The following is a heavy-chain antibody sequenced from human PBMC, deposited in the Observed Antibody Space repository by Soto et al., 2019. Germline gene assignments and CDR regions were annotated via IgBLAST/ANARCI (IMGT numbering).Heavy chain of an antibody. J-gene: IGHJ4*02. D-gene: IGHD3-10*01. V-gene: IGHV3-43*01. Sequence: EVQLVESGGVVVQPGGSLRLSCAASGFTFDDYTMHWVRQAPGKGLEWVSLISWDGGSTYYADSVKGRFTISRDNSKNSLYLQMNSLRTEDTALYYCAKDMGRGSGRLFDYWGQGTLVTVSS. CDR1: GFTFDDYT. CDR2: ISWDGGST. CDR3: AKDMGRGSGRLFDY.